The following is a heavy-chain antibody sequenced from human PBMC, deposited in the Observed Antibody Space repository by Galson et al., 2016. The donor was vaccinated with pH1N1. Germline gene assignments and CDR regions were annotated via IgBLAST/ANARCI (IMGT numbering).Heavy chain of an antibody. D-gene: IGHD1/OR15-1a*01. CDR1: GFTFSNFA. J-gene: IGHJ4*02. CDR2: IKQDGSAT. Sequence: SLRLSCAASGFTFSNFAMSWVRQAPGKGLEWVANIKQDGSATYYVDSVKGRFTISRDNAKNSLYLQMNSLRAEDTAVYYCARANNLDYWGQGTLVTVSS. V-gene: IGHV3-7*01. CDR3: ARANNLDY.